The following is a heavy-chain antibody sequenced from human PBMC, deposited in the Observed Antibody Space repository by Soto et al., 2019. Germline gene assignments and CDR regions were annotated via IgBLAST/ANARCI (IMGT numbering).Heavy chain of an antibody. Sequence: GSLRLSCAASGFTFDDYAMHWVRQAPGKGLEWVSLISWDGGSTYYADSVKGRFTISRDNSKNSLYLQMNSLRAEDTALYYCAKDMGAVAGLDAFDIWGQGTMVTVSS. CDR2: ISWDGGST. CDR1: GFTFDDYA. D-gene: IGHD6-19*01. CDR3: AKDMGAVAGLDAFDI. V-gene: IGHV3-43D*04. J-gene: IGHJ3*02.